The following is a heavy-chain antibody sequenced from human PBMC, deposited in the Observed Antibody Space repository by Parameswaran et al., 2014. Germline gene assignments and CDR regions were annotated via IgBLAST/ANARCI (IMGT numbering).Heavy chain of an antibody. V-gene: IGHV1-2*06. Sequence: WVRQAPGQGLEWMGRINPNSGGTNYAQKFQGRVTMTRDTSISTAYMELSRLRSEDTAVYYCARGNWYTAMGDYYYYGMDVWGQGTTVTVSS. D-gene: IGHD5-18*01. CDR2: INPNSGGT. CDR3: ARGNWYTAMGDYYYYGMDV. J-gene: IGHJ6*02.